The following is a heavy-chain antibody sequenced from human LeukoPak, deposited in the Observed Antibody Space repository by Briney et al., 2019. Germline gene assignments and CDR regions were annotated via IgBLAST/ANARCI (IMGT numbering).Heavy chain of an antibody. J-gene: IGHJ6*02. Sequence: SETLSLTCAVYGGSFSGDYWSWIRQPPGKGLEWIGEINHSGSTNYNPSLRSRVTISVDTSKKQFSLRLSSVTAADTAVYFCSRGLVGGGPYYYGMGVWGQGTTVTVSS. D-gene: IGHD3-16*01. CDR1: GGSFSGDY. CDR3: SRGLVGGGPYYYGMGV. V-gene: IGHV4-34*01. CDR2: INHSGST.